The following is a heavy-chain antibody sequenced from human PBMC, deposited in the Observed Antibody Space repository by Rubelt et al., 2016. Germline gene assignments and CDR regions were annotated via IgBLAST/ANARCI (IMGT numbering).Heavy chain of an antibody. CDR1: GGSFSGYY. V-gene: IGHV4-34*01. CDR2: INHSGCT. J-gene: IGHJ6*02. Sequence: QVQLQQRGAGLLKPSETLSLTCAVYGGSFSGYYWSWIRQPPGKGLEWIGEINHSGCTCYNPSLTSRVTISVDTSKNQLSLKLSSVAAADTAVYYCARDPIYGMEVWGQGTTVTVSS. CDR3: ARDPIYGMEV.